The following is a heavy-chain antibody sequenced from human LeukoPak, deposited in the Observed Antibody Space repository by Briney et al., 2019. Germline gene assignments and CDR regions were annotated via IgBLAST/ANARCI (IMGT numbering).Heavy chain of an antibody. CDR2: ITISGHTK. Sequence: PGGSLRLSCAASGFDLHTYEMNWVHQAPGKGLEWIADITISGHTKNYADSVKGRFTISRDSARTSLYLQMNSLRVEDTGVYFCARGYPHDDLWGQGTLVTVSS. CDR1: GFDLHTYE. V-gene: IGHV3-48*03. D-gene: IGHD1-14*01. CDR3: ARGYPHDDL. J-gene: IGHJ5*02.